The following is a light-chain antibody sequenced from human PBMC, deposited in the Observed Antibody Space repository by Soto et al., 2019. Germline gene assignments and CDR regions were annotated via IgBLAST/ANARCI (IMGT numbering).Light chain of an antibody. Sequence: DIQMTQSPSSLSASVGDSLTLTCRASQTVTSYLNWYQQKPGKAPKLLIYAASTLQSGVPSRFSGSGSGKEFTLTIISLQPEDFATYYCKQSYRVPKTFGRGTQVEI. J-gene: IGKJ4*02. CDR1: QTVTSY. CDR2: AAS. V-gene: IGKV1-39*01. CDR3: KQSYRVPKT.